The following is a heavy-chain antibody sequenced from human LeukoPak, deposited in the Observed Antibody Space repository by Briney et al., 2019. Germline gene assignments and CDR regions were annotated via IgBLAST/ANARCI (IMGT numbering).Heavy chain of an antibody. Sequence: SETLSLTCTVSGYSISSGYYWGWIRQPPGKGLEWIGSIYHSGSTYYNPSLKSRVTISVDTSKNQFSLKLSSVTAADTAVYYCARGTAAALSKNWFDPWGQGTLVTVSS. CDR3: ARGTAAALSKNWFDP. CDR2: IYHSGST. V-gene: IGHV4-38-2*02. CDR1: GYSISSGYY. D-gene: IGHD6-13*01. J-gene: IGHJ5*02.